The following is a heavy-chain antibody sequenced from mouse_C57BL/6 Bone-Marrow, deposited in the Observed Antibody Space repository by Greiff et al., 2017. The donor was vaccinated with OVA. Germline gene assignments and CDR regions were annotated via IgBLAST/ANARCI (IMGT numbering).Heavy chain of an antibody. CDR2: ISYDGSN. CDR1: GYSNTSGYY. D-gene: IGHD2-5*01. J-gene: IGHJ2*01. CDR3: ARATIVTPFDY. V-gene: IGHV3-6*01. Sequence: VQLKQSGPGLVKPSQSLSLTCSVTGYSNTSGYYWNWIRQFPGNKLEWMGYISYDGSNNYNPSLKNRISITRDTSKNQFFLKLNSVTTEDTATYYCARATIVTPFDYWGQGTTLTVSS.